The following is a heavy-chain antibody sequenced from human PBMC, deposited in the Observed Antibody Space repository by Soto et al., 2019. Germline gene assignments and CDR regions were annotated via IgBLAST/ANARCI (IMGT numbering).Heavy chain of an antibody. CDR3: VRDQQWLLPVPLNFDY. D-gene: IGHD6-19*01. CDR1: GFTFSDYG. CDR2: ISAFNGET. V-gene: IGHV1-18*01. J-gene: IGHJ4*02. Sequence: QIQLVQSGAEVKKPGASVKVSCKASGFTFSDYGFSWVRQAPGRGLEWMGWISAFNGETNYTQKSEGRVAMTTDAATTTVYMELRSLTVDDTAVYYCVRDQQWLLPVPLNFDYWGQGTVVTVSS.